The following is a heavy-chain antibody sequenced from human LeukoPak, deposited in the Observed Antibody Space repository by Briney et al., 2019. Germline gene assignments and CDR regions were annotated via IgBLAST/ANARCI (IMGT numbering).Heavy chain of an antibody. J-gene: IGHJ3*02. CDR3: ARGHGGIVVVVRDAFDI. V-gene: IGHV3-23*01. D-gene: IGHD2-15*01. CDR2: ISGYGDRI. CDR1: GFAFRSFV. Sequence: GGSLRLSCAASGFAFRSFVVSWVRQAPGKGLEGVSSISGYGDRIYYADSVKGRFTISRDNSKNMLYLQMNSLRSEDTAVYYCARGHGGIVVVVRDAFDIWGQGTMVIVSS.